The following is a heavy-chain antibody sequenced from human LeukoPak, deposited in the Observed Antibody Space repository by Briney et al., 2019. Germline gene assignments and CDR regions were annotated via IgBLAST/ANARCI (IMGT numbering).Heavy chain of an antibody. CDR3: AKTTVTTWVGFSAFDI. CDR1: GGSISSSSYY. V-gene: IGHV4-39*07. CDR2: IYYSGST. Sequence: PSETLSLTCTVSGGSISSSSYYWGWIRQPPGKGLEWIGSIYYSGSTYYNPSLKSRVTISVDTSKNQFSLKLSSVTAADTAVYYCAKTTVTTWVGFSAFDIWGQGTMVTVSS. J-gene: IGHJ3*02. D-gene: IGHD4-17*01.